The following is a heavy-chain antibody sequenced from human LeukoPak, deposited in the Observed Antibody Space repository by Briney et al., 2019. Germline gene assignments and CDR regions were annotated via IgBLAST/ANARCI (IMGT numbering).Heavy chain of an antibody. Sequence: SETLSLTCTVSGDSISSYYWNWIRQPPGKGLEWIGYIYYSGSTNYNPSLKSRVTISVDTSKNQFSLKLSSVTAADTAVYYCARARSSGYSFDYRGQGTLVTVSS. CDR1: GDSISSYY. V-gene: IGHV4-59*01. J-gene: IGHJ4*02. CDR2: IYYSGST. D-gene: IGHD3-22*01. CDR3: ARARSSGYSFDY.